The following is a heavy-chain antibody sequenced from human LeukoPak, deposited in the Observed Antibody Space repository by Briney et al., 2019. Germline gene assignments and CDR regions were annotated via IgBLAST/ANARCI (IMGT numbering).Heavy chain of an antibody. Sequence: SETLSLTCTVSGGSISSYYWSWIRQPAGKGLEWIGRIDTSGSTYYNPSLKSRVTISVDTSKNQFSLKLSSVTAADTAVYYCARDYQGGYGDKTVDYWGQGTLVTVSS. CDR2: IDTSGST. CDR1: GGSISSYY. CDR3: ARDYQGGYGDKTVDY. D-gene: IGHD5-18*01. V-gene: IGHV4-4*07. J-gene: IGHJ4*02.